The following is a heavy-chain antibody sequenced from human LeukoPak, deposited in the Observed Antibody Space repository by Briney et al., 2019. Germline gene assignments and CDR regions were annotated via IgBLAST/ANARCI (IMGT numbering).Heavy chain of an antibody. CDR2: IKPDGSTT. V-gene: IGHV3-74*01. CDR3: ARSLLGSEDY. D-gene: IGHD3-16*01. CDR1: GFTFSSHW. Sequence: QPGGSLSLSCAASGFTFSSHWMHWVRQVPGKGRLWVSRIKPDGSTTTYAYSVKGRFTISRDNAKNTVYLQMNSLRAEDTAVYYCARSLLGSEDYWGQGTLVTVSS. J-gene: IGHJ4*02.